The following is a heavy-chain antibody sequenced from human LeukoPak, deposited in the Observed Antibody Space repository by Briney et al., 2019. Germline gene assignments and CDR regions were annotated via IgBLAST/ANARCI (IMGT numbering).Heavy chain of an antibody. CDR1: GGSFSGYY. CDR2: INHSGST. CDR3: ARDRRESTKPNDAFDI. J-gene: IGHJ3*02. D-gene: IGHD1-1*01. V-gene: IGHV4-34*01. Sequence: SETLSLTCAVYGGSFSGYYWSWIRQPPGKGLEWIGEINHSGSTNYNPSLTSRVTISVDTSKNQFSLKLSSVTAADTAVYYCARDRRESTKPNDAFDIWGQGTMVTVSS.